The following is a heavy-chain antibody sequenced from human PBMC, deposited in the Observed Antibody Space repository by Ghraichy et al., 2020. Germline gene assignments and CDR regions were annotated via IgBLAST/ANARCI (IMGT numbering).Heavy chain of an antibody. CDR1: GFTFNSYA. D-gene: IGHD6-13*01. Sequence: GGSLRLSCAGSGFTFNSYAMNWVRQAPGKGLEWVSIISGRGSTTYYADSVKGRFTISRDNSKNILYLQMNSLRAEDTAIYYCAKETQRTTAAGPIDYWGRGTTVPV. V-gene: IGHV3-23*01. CDR2: ISGRGSTT. CDR3: AKETQRTTAAGPIDY. J-gene: IGHJ4*02.